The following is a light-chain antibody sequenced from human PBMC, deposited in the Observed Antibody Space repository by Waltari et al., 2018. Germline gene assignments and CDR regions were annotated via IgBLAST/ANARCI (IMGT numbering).Light chain of an antibody. V-gene: IGKV3-20*01. J-gene: IGKJ1*01. CDR2: GAS. Sequence: EIVLTQSPGTLSLSPGERGTPSCRASQSVSRFLAWYQQKPGQAPRLRIYGASTSATGIPDRFSGSGSGTDFSLTISRLEPEDFAVYYCQKYDRLPATFGQGTKVEIK. CDR1: QSVSRF. CDR3: QKYDRLPAT.